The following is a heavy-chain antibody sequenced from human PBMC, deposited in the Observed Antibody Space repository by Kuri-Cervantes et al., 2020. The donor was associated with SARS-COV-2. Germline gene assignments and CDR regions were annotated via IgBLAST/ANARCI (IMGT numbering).Heavy chain of an antibody. V-gene: IGHV4-39*01. CDR2: IYYSGST. Sequence: SETLSLTCTVSGGSISSGSYYWSWIRQPPGKGLEWIGSIYYSGSTYYNPSLKSRVTISVDTSKNQFSLKLSSVTAADTAVYYCARHSEYGDYVPPGGAFDIWGQGTMVTVSS. CDR1: GGSISSGSYY. J-gene: IGHJ3*02. D-gene: IGHD4-17*01. CDR3: ARHSEYGDYVPPGGAFDI.